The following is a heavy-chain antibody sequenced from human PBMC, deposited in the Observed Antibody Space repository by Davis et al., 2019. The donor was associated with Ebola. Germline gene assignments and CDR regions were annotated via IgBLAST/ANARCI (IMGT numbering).Heavy chain of an antibody. CDR3: ARDPPTYSGSYYYYGMDV. V-gene: IGHV1-69*13. Sequence: SVKVSCKASGGTFSTYTISWVRQAPGQGLEWMGGIIPIFGTANYAQKFQGRVTITADESTSTAYMELSSLRSEDTAVYYCARDPPTYSGSYYYYGMDVWGKGTTVTVSS. CDR1: GGTFSTYT. D-gene: IGHD1-26*01. J-gene: IGHJ6*04. CDR2: IIPIFGTA.